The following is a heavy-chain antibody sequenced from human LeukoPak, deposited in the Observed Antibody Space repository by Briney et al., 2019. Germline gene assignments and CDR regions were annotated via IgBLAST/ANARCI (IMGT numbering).Heavy chain of an antibody. J-gene: IGHJ4*02. CDR1: GYSISSGYY. CDR2: IYHSGNT. Sequence: PSETLSLTCTISGYSISSGYYWGWIRQPPGKGLEWIGSIYHSGNTYYNPSLKSRLTISVDMSKNQLSLKLSSVTAADTAVYYCARGYSGYDFDYWGQGTLVTVSS. V-gene: IGHV4-38-2*02. D-gene: IGHD5-12*01. CDR3: ARGYSGYDFDY.